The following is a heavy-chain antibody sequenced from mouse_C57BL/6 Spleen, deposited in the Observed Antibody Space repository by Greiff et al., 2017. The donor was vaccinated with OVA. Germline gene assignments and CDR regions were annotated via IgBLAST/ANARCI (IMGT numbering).Heavy chain of an antibody. CDR1: GFNIKDDY. J-gene: IGHJ2*01. D-gene: IGHD1-3*01. Sequence: EVQLQESGAELVRPGASVKLSCTASGFNIKDDYMHWVKQRPEQGLEWIGWIDPENGDTEYASKFQGKATITADTSSNTAYLQLSSLTSEDTAVYYCTTGAPFDYWGQGTTLTVSS. CDR3: TTGAPFDY. V-gene: IGHV14-4*01. CDR2: IDPENGDT.